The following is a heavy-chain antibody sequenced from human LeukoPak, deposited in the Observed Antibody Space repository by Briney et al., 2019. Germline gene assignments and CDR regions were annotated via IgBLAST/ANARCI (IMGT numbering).Heavy chain of an antibody. J-gene: IGHJ4*02. CDR1: GGSISSSSYY. Sequence: SETLSLTCTVSGGSISSSSYYWGWIRQPPGKGLEWIGSIYYSGSTYYNPSLKSRVTISVDTSKNQFSLKLSSVAAADTAVYYCARGEIAARVWAYFDYWGQGTLVTVSS. V-gene: IGHV4-39*01. CDR2: IYYSGST. D-gene: IGHD6-6*01. CDR3: ARGEIAARVWAYFDY.